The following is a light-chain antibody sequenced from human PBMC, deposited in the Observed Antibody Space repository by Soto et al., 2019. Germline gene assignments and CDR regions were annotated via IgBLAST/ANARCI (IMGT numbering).Light chain of an antibody. CDR3: QQRNNWPWT. CDR1: QTVTSGY. J-gene: IGKJ1*01. V-gene: IGKV3D-20*02. Sequence: EIVLTQSPDTLSLSPGERATLSCRASQTVTSGYLAWYQQKPGQAPRLLMYGVSNRATGIPARFSGSGSGTDFTLTISSLEPEDFAVYYCQQRNNWPWTFGQGTKVDI. CDR2: GVS.